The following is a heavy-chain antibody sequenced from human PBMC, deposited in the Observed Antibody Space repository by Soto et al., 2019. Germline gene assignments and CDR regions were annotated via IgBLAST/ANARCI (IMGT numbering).Heavy chain of an antibody. Sequence: SETLSLTCAVSGDSISGSQWWSWVRLPPGKGLEWIGEISHTGTTNYNPSLKSRATISVDTSKNQFSLRLTSVTAADTAIYYCTRRYNWNDNYFDPWGPGALVTVSS. CDR3: TRRYNWNDNYFDP. J-gene: IGHJ5*02. CDR1: GDSISGSQW. D-gene: IGHD1-20*01. CDR2: ISHTGTT. V-gene: IGHV4-4*02.